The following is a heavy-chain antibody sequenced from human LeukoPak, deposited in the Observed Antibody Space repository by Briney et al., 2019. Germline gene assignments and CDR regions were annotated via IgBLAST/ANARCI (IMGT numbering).Heavy chain of an antibody. Sequence: SETLSLTCSVSGGSISSYYWGSIRQPPGKGLEWIGYIYYSGSTNDNPSLKSRVTIPVDTSKHQFSLKLSSVTAADTAVYYCARVARYFDWLLKGYYYHYMDVWGKGTTVTIPS. CDR3: ARVARYFDWLLKGYYYHYMDV. CDR1: GGSISSYY. V-gene: IGHV4-59*01. D-gene: IGHD3-9*01. CDR2: IYYSGST. J-gene: IGHJ6*03.